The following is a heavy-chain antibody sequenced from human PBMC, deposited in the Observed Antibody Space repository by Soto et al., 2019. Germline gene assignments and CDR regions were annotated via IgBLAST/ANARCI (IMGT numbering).Heavy chain of an antibody. CDR3: ARERIWFGESDYYYDY. CDR1: GELFNQYD. V-gene: IGHV4-59*01. CDR2: IYSSGST. J-gene: IGHJ4*02. Sequence: SETLSLTCTVSGELFNQYDWSWIRQPPGKGLEWIGNIYSSGSTNYNPSLKSRVTISLGASKNQFSLKLGSVTAADTAVYYCARERIWFGESDYYYDYWGQGALVTVSS. D-gene: IGHD3-10*01.